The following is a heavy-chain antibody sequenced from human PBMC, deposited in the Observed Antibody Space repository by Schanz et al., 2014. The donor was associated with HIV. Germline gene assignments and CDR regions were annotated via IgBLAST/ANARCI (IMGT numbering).Heavy chain of an antibody. J-gene: IGHJ4*02. CDR3: AKDWARTAGYCFHY. CDR1: GFTFTDNY. CDR2: ISVNGATR. Sequence: VQLLESGGGLVQPGGSLRLSCAASGFTFTDNYMSWIRQAPGKGLEWLSYISVNGATREYADSVKGRFTISRDNAKNSLYLQMNSLRAEDTAFYYCAKDWARTAGYCFHYWGQGTLVTVSS. D-gene: IGHD3-9*01. V-gene: IGHV3-11*01.